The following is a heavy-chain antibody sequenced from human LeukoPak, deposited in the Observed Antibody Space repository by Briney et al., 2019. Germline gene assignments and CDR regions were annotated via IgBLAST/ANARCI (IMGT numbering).Heavy chain of an antibody. D-gene: IGHD3-22*01. Sequence: QPGRSLRLSCAASGFTFDDYAMHWVRQAPGKGLEWVSGISWNSGSIGYADSVKGRFTISRDNSKNTLYLQMNSLRAEDTAVYYCAKADDSSGYYELPLDYWGQGTLVTVSS. CDR3: AKADDSSGYYELPLDY. CDR2: ISWNSGSI. CDR1: GFTFDDYA. J-gene: IGHJ4*02. V-gene: IGHV3-9*01.